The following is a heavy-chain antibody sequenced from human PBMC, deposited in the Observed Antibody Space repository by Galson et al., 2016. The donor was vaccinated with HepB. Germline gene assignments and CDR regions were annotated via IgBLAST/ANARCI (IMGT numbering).Heavy chain of an antibody. CDR1: GGSVSNDTW. CDR2: AYHSGNS. J-gene: IGHJ2*01. CDR3: AKNGPAHSGGWHFGL. D-gene: IGHD6-25*01. V-gene: IGHV4-4*02. Sequence: SETLSLTCAVSGGSVSNDTWWSWVRQSPGKGLEWIAEAYHSGNSNYNPALKTRLIMSVDSSKNEISLKLTSVTAAATAVYYCAKNGPAHSGGWHFGLWGRGTLVTVSS.